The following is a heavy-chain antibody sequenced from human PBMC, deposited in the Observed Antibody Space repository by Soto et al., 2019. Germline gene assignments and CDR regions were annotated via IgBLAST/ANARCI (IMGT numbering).Heavy chain of an antibody. CDR3: ARPDAEYQGEVGGTYY. CDR2: ISYDGSNK. J-gene: IGHJ4*01. V-gene: IGHV3-30-3*01. CDR1: GFTFSSYA. Sequence: QVQLVESGGGVVQPGRSLRLSCAASGFTFSSYAMHWVRQAPGKGLERVAVISYDGSNKYYADSVKGRFTISRDNSKNTLYLQMNSLRAEDTAVYYCARPDAEYQGEVGGTYYCGHGTPVTVSS. D-gene: IGHD1-26*01.